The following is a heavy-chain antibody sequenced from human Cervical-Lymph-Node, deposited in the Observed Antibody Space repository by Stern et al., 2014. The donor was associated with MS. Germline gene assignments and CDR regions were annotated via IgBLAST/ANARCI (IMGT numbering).Heavy chain of an antibody. V-gene: IGHV3-7*03. Sequence: EVQLVQSGGGLVQPGGSLRLSCAASGFTFSSYWMSWVRQAPGKGLEWVANIKQDGSEKYYVDSVKGRFTISRDNAKNSLYLQMNSLRAEDTAVYYCARWGVDTAMVTFDLDYWGQGTLVTVSS. CDR1: GFTFSSYW. CDR2: IKQDGSEK. D-gene: IGHD5-18*01. CDR3: ARWGVDTAMVTFDLDY. J-gene: IGHJ4*02.